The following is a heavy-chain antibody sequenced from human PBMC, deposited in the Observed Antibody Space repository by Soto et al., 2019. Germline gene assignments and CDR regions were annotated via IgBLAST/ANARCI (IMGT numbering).Heavy chain of an antibody. J-gene: IGHJ5*02. V-gene: IGHV3-33*01. CDR3: ARDGGCLDGDTVGCNWFGP. CDR2: IWYEGSNK. D-gene: IGHD6-19*01. Sequence: QVQLVESGGGVVQPGRSLRLSCAASGFTFSSYGMHWVRQAPGKGLEWVADIWYEGSNKYYADSVKGQFTISRDNSKNALYLQMNSRRAEDTAVYYCARDGGCLDGDTVGCNWFGPWGQGTLVTVSS. CDR1: GFTFSSYG.